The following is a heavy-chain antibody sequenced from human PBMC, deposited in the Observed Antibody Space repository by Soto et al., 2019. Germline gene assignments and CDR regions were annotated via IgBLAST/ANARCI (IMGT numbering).Heavy chain of an antibody. J-gene: IGHJ4*02. V-gene: IGHV3-21*01. CDR2: ISSSSSYI. D-gene: IGHD6-6*01. CDR1: GFTFSSYS. Sequence: WGSLRLSCAASGFTFSSYSMNWVRQAPGKGLEWVSSISSSSSYIYYADSVKGRFTISRDNAKNSLYLQMNSLRAEDTAVYYCARDLWDGSSPPYYFDYWGQGTLVTVSS. CDR3: ARDLWDGSSPPYYFDY.